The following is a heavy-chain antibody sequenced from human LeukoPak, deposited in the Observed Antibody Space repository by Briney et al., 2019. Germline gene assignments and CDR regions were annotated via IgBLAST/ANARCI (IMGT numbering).Heavy chain of an antibody. Sequence: PGGSLRLSCAASGFTFSSYWMSWVRQAPGKGLEWVANIKQDGSEKYYVDSVKGRFTISRDNAKNSLYLQMNSLRAEDTAVYYCARGLIAVAAPGYFDYWGQGTLVTVSS. V-gene: IGHV3-7*01. CDR1: GFTFSSYW. D-gene: IGHD6-19*01. J-gene: IGHJ4*02. CDR2: IKQDGSEK. CDR3: ARGLIAVAAPGYFDY.